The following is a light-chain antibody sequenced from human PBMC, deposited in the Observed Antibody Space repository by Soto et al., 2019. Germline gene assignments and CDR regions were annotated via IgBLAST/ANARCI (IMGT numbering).Light chain of an antibody. J-gene: IGKJ1*01. V-gene: IGKV1-5*03. Sequence: DIQMTQSPSTLSASVGDSVSINCRASQSISAWLAWYQQKPRKAPSLLIYKASTLEIGVPSRFSDSGSGPEFTLTISCLQPDDVGIDYCQQHNYYSWTFGQWTKV. CDR2: KAS. CDR3: QQHNYYSWT. CDR1: QSISAW.